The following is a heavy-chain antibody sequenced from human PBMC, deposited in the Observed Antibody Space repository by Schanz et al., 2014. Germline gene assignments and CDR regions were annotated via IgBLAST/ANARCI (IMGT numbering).Heavy chain of an antibody. CDR1: GGTFTSYA. CDR3: ARGDIVSEASTYFDV. V-gene: IGHV1-69*01. CDR2: IIPLFGTR. J-gene: IGHJ2*01. Sequence: KKPGSSVNVSFTVSGGTFTSYAISWVRQAAGQWLEWMGGIIPLFGTRNYAQGFQGRVTFTADDSTRVGYRELISMRAEETAVYDWARGDIVSEASTYFDVGGRGTRVTVSS. D-gene: IGHD5-12*01.